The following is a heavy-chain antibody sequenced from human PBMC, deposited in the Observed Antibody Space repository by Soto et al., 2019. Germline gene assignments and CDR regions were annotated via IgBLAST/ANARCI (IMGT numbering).Heavy chain of an antibody. J-gene: IGHJ5*02. D-gene: IGHD5-12*01. CDR3: APRGGATISWFDP. CDR1: GGSFSGYY. CDR2: INHSGST. Sequence: QVQLQQWGAGLLKPSETLSLTCAVYGGSFSGYYWSWIRQPPGKGLEWIGEINHSGSTNYNPSLKSRVTISVDTSKNQFSLKLSSVTAADTAVYYCAPRGGATISWFDPWGQGTLVTVSS. V-gene: IGHV4-34*01.